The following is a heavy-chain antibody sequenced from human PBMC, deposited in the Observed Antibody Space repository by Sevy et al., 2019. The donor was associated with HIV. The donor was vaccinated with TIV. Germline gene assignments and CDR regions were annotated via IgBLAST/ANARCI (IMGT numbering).Heavy chain of an antibody. CDR3: TRWKGAQSLFDY. V-gene: IGHV3-49*04. CDR2: FKSKGCGGNL. CDR1: GFTFGDYA. Sequence: GGSLRLSCTASGFTFGDYAMSWVRQAPGKGLEWVAFFKSKGCGGNLDYAAPVKARFTISRDDSKSIAHLQMNDQKTDETAIYYCTRWKGAQSLFDYWGQGALVTVSS. J-gene: IGHJ4*02. D-gene: IGHD1-1*01.